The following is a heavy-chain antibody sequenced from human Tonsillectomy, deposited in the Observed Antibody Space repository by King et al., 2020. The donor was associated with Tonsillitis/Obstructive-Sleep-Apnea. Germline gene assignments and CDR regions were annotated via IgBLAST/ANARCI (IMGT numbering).Heavy chain of an antibody. J-gene: IGHJ4*02. D-gene: IGHD3-22*01. CDR1: SFTFSNAW. Sequence: VQLVESGGGLVKPGGSLRLSCAASSFTFSNAWMNWVRQAPGKGLEWVGRIKGKTDDATTDYAAPVKGRFTISRDDSKNTLYLQMNSLKTEDTAAYYCTTDLHYYDSSSKFDYWGQGTLVTVSS. V-gene: IGHV3-15*07. CDR3: TTDLHYYDSSSKFDY. CDR2: IKGKTDDATT.